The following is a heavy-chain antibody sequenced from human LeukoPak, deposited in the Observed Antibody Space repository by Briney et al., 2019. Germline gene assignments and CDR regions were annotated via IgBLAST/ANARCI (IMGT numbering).Heavy chain of an antibody. CDR3: ARQDTITTPGVDY. CDR1: GGSISSGDYY. V-gene: IGHV4-30-4*01. CDR2: IFYSGST. Sequence: SETLSLTCTVSGGSISSGDYYWSWIRQPPGKGLEWIGYIFYSGSTYYNPSLKSRVTVSVDTSKNQFSLKLSSVTAADTAVYYCARQDTITTPGVDYWGQGTPVTVSS. J-gene: IGHJ4*02. D-gene: IGHD3-3*01.